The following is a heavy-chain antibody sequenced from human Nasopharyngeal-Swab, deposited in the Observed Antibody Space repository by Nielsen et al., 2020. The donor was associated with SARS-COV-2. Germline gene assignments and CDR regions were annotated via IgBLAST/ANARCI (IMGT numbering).Heavy chain of an antibody. CDR1: GYTFTSNV. D-gene: IGHD1-1*01. Sequence: ASVKVSCKASGYTFTSNVLNWVRQAPGQGPEYIGWISTKTGAPTYATAFTGRFVISLDTSVSTTYLQISSLKADDTAVYYCARENQEYANIWIDYWGQGTQVTVSS. CDR3: ARENQEYANIWIDY. CDR2: ISTKTGAP. J-gene: IGHJ4*02. V-gene: IGHV7-4-1*02.